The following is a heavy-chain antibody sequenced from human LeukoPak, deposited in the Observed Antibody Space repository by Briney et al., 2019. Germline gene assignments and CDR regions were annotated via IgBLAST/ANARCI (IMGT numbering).Heavy chain of an antibody. CDR2: IYYSGSP. CDR1: VGSISRYY. Sequence: PSETLSLTCTVSVGSISRYYWSWIRQPPGKGLEWIGYIYYSGSPNYNPSLKSRVTISVDPSKSQFRLKLSSVTAADTAVYYCARGATSHVDTARSHWGQGTLVTVSS. D-gene: IGHD5-18*01. V-gene: IGHV4-59*01. CDR3: ARGATSHVDTARSH. J-gene: IGHJ4*02.